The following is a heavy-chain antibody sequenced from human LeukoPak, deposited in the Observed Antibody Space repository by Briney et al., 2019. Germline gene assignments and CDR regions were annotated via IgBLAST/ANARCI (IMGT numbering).Heavy chain of an antibody. CDR3: ARDIGLGLTNWFTS. CDR1: GFPLSRYS. Sequence: GGSLRLSCVGSGFPLSRYSMNWVRQAPGKGLEWVSSIDLNGNHINYADSVKDRFTISRDNTKNSLFLQMDSLRVEDTAVYYCARDIGLGLTNWFTSCGEGTLVTVPS. J-gene: IGHJ5*01. D-gene: IGHD1-26*01. V-gene: IGHV3-21*01. CDR2: IDLNGNHI.